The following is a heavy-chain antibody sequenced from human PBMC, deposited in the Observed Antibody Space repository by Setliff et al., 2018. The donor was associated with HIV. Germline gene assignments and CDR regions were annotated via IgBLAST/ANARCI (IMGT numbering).Heavy chain of an antibody. Sequence: VASVKVSCKASADTFTNCLINWVRQAPGQGLEWMGWINTDSGNPTYAQGFTGRFVFSLDTSVSTAYLQISSLKAEDTAVYYCARGELDLDYWGQGTLVTVSS. CDR1: ADTFTNCL. D-gene: IGHD1-1*01. J-gene: IGHJ4*02. CDR3: ARGELDLDY. V-gene: IGHV7-4-1*02. CDR2: INTDSGNP.